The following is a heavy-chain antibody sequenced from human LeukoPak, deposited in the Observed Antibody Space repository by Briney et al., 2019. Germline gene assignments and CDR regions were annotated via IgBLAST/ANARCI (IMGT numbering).Heavy chain of an antibody. CDR3: AKDLVYLYGMDV. J-gene: IGHJ6*02. D-gene: IGHD5/OR15-5a*01. CDR2: ISYDGSNK. CDR1: GFTFSTYG. V-gene: IGHV3-30*18. Sequence: PGGSLRLSCAASGFTFSTYGMHWVRQAPGKGLEWVAVISYDGSNKDYADSVKGRFTISRDNSKNTLYVQMNSLRAEDTAVYYCAKDLVYLYGMDVWGQGTTVTVSS.